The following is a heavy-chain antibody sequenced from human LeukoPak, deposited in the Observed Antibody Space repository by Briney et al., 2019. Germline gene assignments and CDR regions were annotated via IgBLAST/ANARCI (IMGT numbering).Heavy chain of an antibody. CDR1: GFTFDDYA. J-gene: IGHJ4*02. CDR3: AKDIKVSPKGPIDY. Sequence: GGSLRLSCAASGFTFDDYAMHWVRQAPGKGLEWVSGISWNSGSIGYADSVKGRLTISRDNAKNSLYLQMNSLRAEDTALYYCAKDIKVSPKGPIDYWGQGTLATVSS. D-gene: IGHD5/OR15-5a*01. V-gene: IGHV3-9*01. CDR2: ISWNSGSI.